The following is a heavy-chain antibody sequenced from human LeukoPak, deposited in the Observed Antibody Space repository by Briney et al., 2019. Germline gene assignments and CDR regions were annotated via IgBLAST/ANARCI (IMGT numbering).Heavy chain of an antibody. J-gene: IGHJ3*02. Sequence: TGGSLRLSCAASGFTFSSYSMNWVRQAPGKGLEWVSSISSSSSYIYYADSVKGRFTISRDNAKNSLYLQMNSLRAEDTAVYYCARENTIFGVAEAFDIWGQGTMVTVSS. V-gene: IGHV3-21*01. D-gene: IGHD3-3*01. CDR1: GFTFSSYS. CDR3: ARENTIFGVAEAFDI. CDR2: ISSSSSYI.